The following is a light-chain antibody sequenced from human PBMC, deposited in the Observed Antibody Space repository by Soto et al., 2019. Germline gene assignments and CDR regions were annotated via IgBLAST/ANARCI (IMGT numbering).Light chain of an antibody. V-gene: IGLV4-69*01. CDR2: LNSDGSH. J-gene: IGLJ2*01. CDR3: QTWGTDTRP. Sequence: QSVLTQSPSASASLGASVKLTCTLSSGHSSYAIAWHQQQPEKGPRFLMKLNSDGSHNKGDGIPDRFSGSSSGAERYLTISSLQSEDEADYYCQTWGTDTRPFGGGTKVTVL. CDR1: SGHSSYA.